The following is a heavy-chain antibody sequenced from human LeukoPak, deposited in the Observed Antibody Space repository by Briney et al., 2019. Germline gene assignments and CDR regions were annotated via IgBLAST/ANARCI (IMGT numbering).Heavy chain of an antibody. D-gene: IGHD1-1*01. CDR3: ARRRNWNSFDY. CDR1: GGSFSGYY. Sequence: SETLSLTCAVYGGSFSGYYWSWIRQPPGKGLEWIGEINHSGSTNYNPSLKSRVTISVDTSKNQFSLKLSSVTAADTAVYYCARRRNWNSFDYWGQGTLVTVSS. V-gene: IGHV4-34*01. CDR2: INHSGST. J-gene: IGHJ4*02.